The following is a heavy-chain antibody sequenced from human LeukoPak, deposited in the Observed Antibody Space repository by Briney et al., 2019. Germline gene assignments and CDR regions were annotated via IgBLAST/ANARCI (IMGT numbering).Heavy chain of an antibody. V-gene: IGHV1-46*01. Sequence: ASVKVSCKASGYTCTSYYMHWVRQAPGQGLEWMGKINPSGGTTSYAQKFQGRITMTRDTSTSTVYMELSSLRSEDTAVYYCASWGKDYYDSSGFPAYYFDYWGQGTLVTVSS. CDR3: ASWGKDYYDSSGFPAYYFDY. CDR2: INPSGGTT. D-gene: IGHD3-22*01. J-gene: IGHJ4*02. CDR1: GYTCTSYY.